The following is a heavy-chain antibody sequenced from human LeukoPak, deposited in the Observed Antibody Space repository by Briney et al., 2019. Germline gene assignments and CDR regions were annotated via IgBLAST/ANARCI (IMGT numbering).Heavy chain of an antibody. J-gene: IGHJ3*02. CDR3: ARGRTPGKQQLLVVGAFDI. D-gene: IGHD6-13*01. V-gene: IGHV3-9*01. CDR2: ISWNSGSI. Sequence: GRSLRLSCAASGFTFDDYAMHWVRQAPGKGLEWVSGISWNSGSIGYADSVKGRFTISRDNSKNTLYLQMNSLRAEDTAVYYCARGRTPGKQQLLVVGAFDIWGQGTMVTVSS. CDR1: GFTFDDYA.